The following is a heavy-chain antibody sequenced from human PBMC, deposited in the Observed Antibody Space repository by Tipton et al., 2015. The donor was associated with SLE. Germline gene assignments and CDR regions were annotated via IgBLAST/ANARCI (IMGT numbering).Heavy chain of an antibody. Sequence: TPSLTCAVYGGSFSGYYWSWIRQPPGKGLEWIGEINHSGSTNYNPSLKSRVTISVDTSKNQFSLKLSSVTAADTAVYYCAGGGYYQFDYWGQGTLVTVSS. CDR3: AGGGYYQFDY. D-gene: IGHD3-22*01. J-gene: IGHJ4*02. CDR2: INHSGST. CDR1: GGSFSGYY. V-gene: IGHV4-34*01.